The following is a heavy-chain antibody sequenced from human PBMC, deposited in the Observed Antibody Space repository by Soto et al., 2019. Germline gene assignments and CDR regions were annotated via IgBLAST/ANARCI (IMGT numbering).Heavy chain of an antibody. Sequence: QVQLVESGGGVVQPGRSLRLSCAASGFTFSSYAMHWVRQAPGKGLEWVAVISYDGSNKYYADSVKGRFTISRDNSKNTLYMQMNSLRAEDTAVYYCVRDGQGPQVDRGIGDYYYGRDVWGQGTTVTDSS. V-gene: IGHV3-30-3*01. CDR1: GFTFSSYA. CDR3: VRDGQGPQVDRGIGDYYYGRDV. J-gene: IGHJ6*02. D-gene: IGHD1-26*01. CDR2: ISYDGSNK.